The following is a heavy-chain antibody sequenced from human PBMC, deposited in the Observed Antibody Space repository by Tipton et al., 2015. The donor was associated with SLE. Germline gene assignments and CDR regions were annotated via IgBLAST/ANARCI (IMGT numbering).Heavy chain of an antibody. J-gene: IGHJ4*02. CDR2: INHSGST. CDR3: AGRGDLVVVTAYLDY. CDR1: GGSFSGYY. D-gene: IGHD2-21*02. V-gene: IGHV4-34*01. Sequence: LRLSCAVYGGSFSGYYWSWIRQPPGKGLEWIGEINHSGSTNYNPSLKSRVTISVDTSKNQFSLKLSSVTAADTAVYYCAGRGDLVVVTAYLDYWGQGTLVTVSS.